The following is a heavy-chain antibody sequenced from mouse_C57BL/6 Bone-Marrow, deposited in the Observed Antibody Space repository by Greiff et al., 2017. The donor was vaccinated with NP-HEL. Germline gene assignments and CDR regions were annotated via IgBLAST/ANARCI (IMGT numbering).Heavy chain of an antibody. CDR2: IYPGSGST. V-gene: IGHV1-55*01. Sequence: VQLQQPGAELVKPGASVKMSCKASGYTFTSYWITWVKQRPGQGLEWIGDIYPGSGSTNYNEKFKSKATLTVDTSSSTAYMQLSSQTSEDSAVYYCARWKSWYFDVWGTGTTVTVSS. CDR3: ARWKSWYFDV. J-gene: IGHJ1*03. CDR1: GYTFTSYW.